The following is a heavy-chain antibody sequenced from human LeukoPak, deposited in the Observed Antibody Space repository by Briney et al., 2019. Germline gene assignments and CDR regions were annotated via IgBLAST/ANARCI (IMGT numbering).Heavy chain of an antibody. CDR1: GGSFSGYY. J-gene: IGHJ5*02. D-gene: IGHD3-10*01. CDR2: INHSGST. V-gene: IGHV4-34*01. Sequence: PSETLSLTCAVYGGSFSGYYWSWIRQPPGKGLEWIGEINHSGSTNYNPSLKSRVTISVDTFKNQFSLKLSSVTAADTAIYFCARDSGTTGEVKFDPWGQGTLVTVSS. CDR3: ARDSGTTGEVKFDP.